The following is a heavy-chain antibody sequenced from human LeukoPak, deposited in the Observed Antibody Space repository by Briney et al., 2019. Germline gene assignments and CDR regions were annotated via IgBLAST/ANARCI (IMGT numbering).Heavy chain of an antibody. CDR2: ISGSGGST. D-gene: IGHD3-10*01. Sequence: PGGSLRLSCAASGLTFSSYAMSWVRQAPGKGLEWVSAISGSGGSTYYADSVKGRFTISRDNSKNTLYLQMNSLRAEDTAAYYCAKDTMVRGAIPPDYWGQGTLVTVSS. V-gene: IGHV3-23*01. CDR3: AKDTMVRGAIPPDY. J-gene: IGHJ4*02. CDR1: GLTFSSYA.